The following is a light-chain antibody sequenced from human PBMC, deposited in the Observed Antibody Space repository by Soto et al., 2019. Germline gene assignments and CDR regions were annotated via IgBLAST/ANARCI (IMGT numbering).Light chain of an antibody. CDR1: QSFSSTY. J-gene: IGKJ1*01. CDR3: QHYGSSRT. Sequence: IVLTQSPGTLSLSPGERATLSCRASQSFSSTYLAWYQQKPGQAPRLLIYGASSRATGIPDRFSGSGSGTDFTLTISRLEPEDLAVYYCQHYGSSRTFGQGTKVEIK. V-gene: IGKV3-20*01. CDR2: GAS.